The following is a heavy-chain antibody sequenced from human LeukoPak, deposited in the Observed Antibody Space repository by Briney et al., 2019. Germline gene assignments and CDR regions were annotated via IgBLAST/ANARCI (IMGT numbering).Heavy chain of an antibody. V-gene: IGHV3-23*01. CDR2: ISGSGGST. J-gene: IGHJ4*02. D-gene: IGHD3-22*01. CDR3: EKKVYYDSSGYIDY. CDR1: GFTFSSDA. Sequence: AGGSLRLSCAASGFTFSSDAMSWVRQAPGRGLGWVSAISGSGGSTYYADSVKGRFTISRDNPKNTLYLQMNSVRAGDTPVYYCEKKVYYDSSGYIDYWGQGTLVTVSS.